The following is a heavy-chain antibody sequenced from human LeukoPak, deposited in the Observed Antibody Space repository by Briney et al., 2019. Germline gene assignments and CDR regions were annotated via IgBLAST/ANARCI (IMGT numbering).Heavy chain of an antibody. CDR2: TYYSGST. J-gene: IGHJ3*02. V-gene: IGHV4-59*08. Sequence: SETLSLTCTVAAVSSSSYYWSWIRQPPGKGLEWIGYTYYSGSTNYNPSLKSRVTISVDTSKNQFSLKLSSVTAADTAVYYCARAGFPGVLDIWGQGTMVTVSS. CDR3: ARAGFPGVLDI. D-gene: IGHD1-14*01. CDR1: AVSSSSYY.